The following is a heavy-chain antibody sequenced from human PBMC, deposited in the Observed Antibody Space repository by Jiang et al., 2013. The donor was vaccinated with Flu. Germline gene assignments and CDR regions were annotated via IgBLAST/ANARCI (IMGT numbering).Heavy chain of an antibody. V-gene: IGHV4-59*08. D-gene: IGHD6-19*01. J-gene: IGHJ4*02. CDR1: GGSLSPHY. CDR3: VRHVAGGWYAY. CDR2: IYYNGNT. Sequence: GLVKPSETLSLTCTVSGGSLSPHYWSWIRQSPEKGLEWVGQIYYNGNTYYNPSLRGRVTISLHASENQISLTLNTVTAADTAVYYCVRHVAGGWYAYWGQGTPATVSS.